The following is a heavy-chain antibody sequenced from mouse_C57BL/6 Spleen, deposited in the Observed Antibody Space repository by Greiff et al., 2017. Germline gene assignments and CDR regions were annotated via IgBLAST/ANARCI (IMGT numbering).Heavy chain of an antibody. CDR3: VRHRLDGYEGYFDY. J-gene: IGHJ2*01. CDR2: IRNKSNNYAT. V-gene: IGHV10-1*01. CDR1: GFSFNTYA. Sequence: EVQRVESGGGLVQPKGSLKLSCAASGFSFNTYAMNWVRQAPGKGLEWVARIRNKSNNYATYYADSVKDRFTISRDDSESMLYLQMNNLKAEDTAMYYCVRHRLDGYEGYFDYWGQGTTLTVSS. D-gene: IGHD2-2*01.